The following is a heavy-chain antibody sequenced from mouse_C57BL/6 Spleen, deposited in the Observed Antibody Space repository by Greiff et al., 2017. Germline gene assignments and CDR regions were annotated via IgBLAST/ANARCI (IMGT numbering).Heavy chain of an antibody. J-gene: IGHJ3*01. CDR3: ATYYGSSPFAY. Sequence: VQLQQSGPELVKPGASVKMSCKASGYTFTDYNMHWVKQSHGKSLEWIGYINPNNGGTSYNQKFKGKATLTVNKSSSTAYMELRSLTSEDSAVYYCATYYGSSPFAYWGQGTLVTVSA. CDR2: INPNNGGT. D-gene: IGHD1-1*01. CDR1: GYTFTDYN. V-gene: IGHV1-22*01.